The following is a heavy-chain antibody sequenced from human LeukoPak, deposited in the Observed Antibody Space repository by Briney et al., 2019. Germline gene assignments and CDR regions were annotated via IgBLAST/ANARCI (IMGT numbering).Heavy chain of an antibody. CDR1: GGSISSYY. V-gene: IGHV4-59*01. Sequence: SETLSLTCTVSGGSISSYYWSWIRQPPGKGLEWIGYIYYSGSTNYNPSLKSRVTISVDTSKNQFSLKLSSVTAADTAVYYCARDREGADNWFDPWGQGTLVTVSS. J-gene: IGHJ5*02. CDR3: ARDREGADNWFDP. CDR2: IYYSGST. D-gene: IGHD1-26*01.